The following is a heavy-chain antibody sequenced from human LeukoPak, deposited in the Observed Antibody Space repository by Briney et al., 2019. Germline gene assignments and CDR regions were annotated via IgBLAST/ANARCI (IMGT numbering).Heavy chain of an antibody. V-gene: IGHV3-7*03. CDR3: AFDCSGGSCYIN. CDR1: GFTFSSYW. Sequence: AGGSLRLSCAASGFTFSSYWMSWVRQAPGKGLEWVANIKQDGSEKYYVDPVKGRFTISRDNAKNSLYLQMNSLRAEDTAVYYCAFDCSGGSCYINWGQGTLVTVSS. CDR2: IKQDGSEK. D-gene: IGHD2-15*01. J-gene: IGHJ4*02.